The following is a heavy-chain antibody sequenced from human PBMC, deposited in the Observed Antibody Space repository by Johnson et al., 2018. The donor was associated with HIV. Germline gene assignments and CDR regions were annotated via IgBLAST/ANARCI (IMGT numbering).Heavy chain of an antibody. CDR1: GFTFDDYA. V-gene: IGHV3-43D*03. CDR2: ISWDGNST. D-gene: IGHD6-19*01. CDR3: AKDMGYSSFGYGFDI. Sequence: VQLVESGGGVVQPVGSLRLSCAVSGFTFDDYAMHWVRQAPGKGLEWVSLISWDGNSTYYADSVKGRFTISRENSENSLYLQLNSLRAEDTALYYCAKDMGYSSFGYGFDIWGQGTMVTVSS. J-gene: IGHJ3*02.